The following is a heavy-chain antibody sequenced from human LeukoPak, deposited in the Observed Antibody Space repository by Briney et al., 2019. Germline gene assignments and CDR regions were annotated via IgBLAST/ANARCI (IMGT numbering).Heavy chain of an antibody. D-gene: IGHD1-14*01. CDR1: GFTLSTYV. CDR2: ISGGGSST. CDR3: VREKYKD. V-gene: IGHV3-23*01. Sequence: GGSLRLSCADSGFTLSTYVMSWVRQAPGKGLEWISTISGGGSSTYYADSVKGRFTISRDNAKNTLYLQMSSLRVEDTAVYYCVREKYKDWGQGILVSVSS. J-gene: IGHJ4*02.